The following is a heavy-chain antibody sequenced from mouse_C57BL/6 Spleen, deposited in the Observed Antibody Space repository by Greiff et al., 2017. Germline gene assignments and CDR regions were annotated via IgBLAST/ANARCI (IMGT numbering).Heavy chain of an antibody. V-gene: IGHV5-6*01. D-gene: IGHD2-2*01. CDR1: GFTFSSYG. J-gene: IGHJ1*03. Sequence: EVKLVESGGDLVKPGGSLKLSCAASGFTFSSYGMSWVRQTPDKRLEWVATISSGGGYTYYPDSVKGRFTISRDNAKNTLYLQMSSLKSEDTAMYYCASYYGYDWYFDVWGTGTTVTVSS. CDR3: ASYYGYDWYFDV. CDR2: ISSGGGYT.